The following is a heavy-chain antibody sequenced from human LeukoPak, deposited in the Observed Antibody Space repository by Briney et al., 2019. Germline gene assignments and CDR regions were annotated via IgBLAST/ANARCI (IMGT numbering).Heavy chain of an antibody. J-gene: IGHJ5*02. CDR2: IYTSGST. D-gene: IGHD3-10*01. V-gene: IGHV4-4*09. CDR1: GGSISSYY. CDR3: ASHLTAWFWFDP. Sequence: SETLSLTCTVSGGSISSYYWSWIRQPPGKGLEWIGYIYTSGSTNYNPSLKSRVTISVDTSKNQFSLKLSSVTAADTAVYYCASHLTAWFWFDPWGQGTLVTVSS.